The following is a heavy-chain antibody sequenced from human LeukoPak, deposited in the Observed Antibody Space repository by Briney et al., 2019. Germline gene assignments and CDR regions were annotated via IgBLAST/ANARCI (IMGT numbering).Heavy chain of an antibody. V-gene: IGHV4-4*07. J-gene: IGHJ4*02. Sequence: SETLSLTCAVSGYSITIGYLWGWIRQPAGKGLEWIGRIYTSGSTNYNPSLKSRVTISVDKSKNQFSLKLSSVTAADTAVYYCARDQASDTAMVAYYFDYWGQGTLVTVSS. CDR2: IYTSGST. CDR1: GYSITIGYL. CDR3: ARDQASDTAMVAYYFDY. D-gene: IGHD5-18*01.